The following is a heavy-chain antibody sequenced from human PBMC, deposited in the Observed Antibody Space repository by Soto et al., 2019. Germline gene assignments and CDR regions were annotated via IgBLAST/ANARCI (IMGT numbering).Heavy chain of an antibody. J-gene: IGHJ4*01. D-gene: IGHD3-3*01. V-gene: IGHV4-39*01. CDR2: IYYGGST. CDR3: EKQKMTFFGRETLFFDY. CDR1: GGSISNSSYY. Sequence: PSETLSLTCTVSGGSISNSSYYWGWIRQPPGEGLEWIGSIYYGGSTYYNPSLKSRVTMSVDTSKNQFSLRLSSVTAADTAVYYCEKQKMTFFGRETLFFDYGGQEPLVTVSS.